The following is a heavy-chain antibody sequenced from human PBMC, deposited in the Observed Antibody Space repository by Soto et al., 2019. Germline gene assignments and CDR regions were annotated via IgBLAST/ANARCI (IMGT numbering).Heavy chain of an antibody. CDR3: ARGRLRYYYDSSGYPLVDI. J-gene: IGHJ3*02. CDR1: GGSLSGYY. D-gene: IGHD3-22*01. V-gene: IGHV4-34*01. CDR2: INHSGST. Sequence: SETLALTCAVYGGSLSGYYWSWIRQPPGKGLEWIGEINHSGSTNYNPSLKSRVTIPVDTSKNQFSLKLSSVTAADTAVYYCARGRLRYYYDSSGYPLVDIWGQGTMVTVS.